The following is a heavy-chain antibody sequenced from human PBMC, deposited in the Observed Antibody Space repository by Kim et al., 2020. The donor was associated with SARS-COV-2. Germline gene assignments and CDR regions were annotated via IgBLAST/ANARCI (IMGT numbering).Heavy chain of an antibody. CDR3: AREIPPRARRYYYYGMDV. D-gene: IGHD6-6*01. CDR1: GGSISSYY. Sequence: SETLSLTCTVSGGSISSYYWSWIRQPAGKGLEWIGRIYTSGSTNYNPSLKSRVTMSVDTSKNQFSLKLSSVTAADTAVYYCAREIPPRARRYYYYGMDVWGQGTTVTVSS. CDR2: IYTSGST. V-gene: IGHV4-4*07. J-gene: IGHJ6*02.